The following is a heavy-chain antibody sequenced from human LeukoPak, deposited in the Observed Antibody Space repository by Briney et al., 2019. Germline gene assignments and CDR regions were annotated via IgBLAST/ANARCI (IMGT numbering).Heavy chain of an antibody. CDR3: VRDFGWLHDS. V-gene: IGHV3-74*01. D-gene: IGHD3-16*01. CDR2: LNSDGSTT. J-gene: IGHJ5*01. CDR1: GFTFDDYG. Sequence: GGSLRLSCAASGFTFDDYGMSWVRQAPGKGLVWVSRLNSDGSTTGYADSVKGRFTISRDNAKNTLYLQMNSLRAEDTAVYYCVRDFGWLHDSWGQGTLVSVSS.